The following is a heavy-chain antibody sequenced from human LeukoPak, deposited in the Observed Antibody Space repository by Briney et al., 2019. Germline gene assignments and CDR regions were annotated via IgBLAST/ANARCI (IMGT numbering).Heavy chain of an antibody. V-gene: IGHV4-39*01. D-gene: IGHD2-2*01. Sequence: SETLSLTCTVSGGSISSSNFYWGWIRQPPGKGLEWIGNIYYSGSTSYNPSLKSRVTISVDTFKNQFSLKLSSVTAADTAVYYCARGPHCSSTSCYAGDFDYWGQGTLVTVSS. J-gene: IGHJ4*02. CDR1: GGSISSSNFY. CDR2: IYYSGST. CDR3: ARGPHCSSTSCYAGDFDY.